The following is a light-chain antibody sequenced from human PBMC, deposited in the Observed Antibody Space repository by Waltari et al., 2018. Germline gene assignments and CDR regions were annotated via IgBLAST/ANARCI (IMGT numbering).Light chain of an antibody. Sequence: EIVLTKSPATLSVSPGEGVTLSCRASQNIASNLAWYQQKPGQVPRLLIYGASSRATDFAARFSGSGSGSDFTLTISSLQSEDFAVYYCQQYNNWPLTFGGGTKVEIK. CDR2: GAS. V-gene: IGKV3D-15*01. J-gene: IGKJ4*01. CDR3: QQYNNWPLT. CDR1: QNIASN.